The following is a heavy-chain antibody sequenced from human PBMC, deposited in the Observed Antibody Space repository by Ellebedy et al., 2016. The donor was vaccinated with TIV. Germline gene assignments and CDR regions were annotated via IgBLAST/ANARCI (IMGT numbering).Heavy chain of an antibody. J-gene: IGHJ5*02. CDR3: ARDPRGGGDYGDNWFDP. Sequence: GESLKISCAASGFTVSSSFMSWVRQAPGKGLEWVSVIYTDGCTNYTDSVLGRFDISRDSSKNTLYLQMNRLRADDTAVYYCARDPRGGGDYGDNWFDPWGQGTLVTVSS. CDR2: IYTDGCT. CDR1: GFTVSSSF. D-gene: IGHD4-17*01. V-gene: IGHV3-66*01.